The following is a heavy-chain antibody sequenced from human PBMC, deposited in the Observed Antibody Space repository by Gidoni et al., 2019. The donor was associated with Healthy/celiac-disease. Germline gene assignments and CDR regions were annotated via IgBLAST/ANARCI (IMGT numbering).Heavy chain of an antibody. CDR3: ASRYSSSWSYYYYYGMDV. CDR2: ISSPGSTI. CDR1: GFTFSSYE. D-gene: IGHD6-13*01. V-gene: IGHV3-48*03. J-gene: IGHJ6*02. Sequence: EVQLVESGGGLVQPGGSLRLSCAASGFTFSSYEMNWVRQDPGKGLEGFVYISSPGSTISYADSLKGRFTISRDNAKNSLYLQMNSLRAEDTAVYYCASRYSSSWSYYYYYGMDVWGQGTTFTVSS.